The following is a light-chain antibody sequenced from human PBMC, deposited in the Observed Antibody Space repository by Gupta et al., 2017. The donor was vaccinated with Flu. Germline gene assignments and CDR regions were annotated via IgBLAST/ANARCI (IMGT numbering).Light chain of an antibody. CDR2: AAS. J-gene: IGKJ1*01. Sequence: DIQMTQSPSALSAFVGDTVTITCRASQTIVIYLNWYQQKPGKAPKLLIYAASSLQSGVPSRFNGRGSGAEFTLSISSLQAEDFATYYCQQSHSPPWTFGQGTXVEIK. CDR1: QTIVIY. CDR3: QQSHSPPWT. V-gene: IGKV1-39*01.